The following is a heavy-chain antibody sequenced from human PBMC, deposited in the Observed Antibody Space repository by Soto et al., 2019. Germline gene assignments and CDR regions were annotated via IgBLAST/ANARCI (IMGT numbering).Heavy chain of an antibody. D-gene: IGHD6-6*01. Sequence: ELQLVESGGGLVQPGGSLTLSCAASGFTVSSNYMSWVRQAPGKGLEWVSIISSAGSTYHADSVKGRFTISRDNSKNTLYLQMNSLRVEDTAVYYCARDSSSEGMDVWGQGTTVTVSS. J-gene: IGHJ6*02. CDR2: ISSAGST. V-gene: IGHV3-66*01. CDR3: ARDSSSEGMDV. CDR1: GFTVSSNY.